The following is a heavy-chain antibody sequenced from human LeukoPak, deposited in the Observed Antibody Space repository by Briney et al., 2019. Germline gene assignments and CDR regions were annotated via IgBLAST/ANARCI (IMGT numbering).Heavy chain of an antibody. J-gene: IGHJ4*02. V-gene: IGHV3-30-3*01. CDR2: MSSGGTNT. CDR3: AREVSVVRGVN. CDR1: GFSFSSYA. D-gene: IGHD3-10*01. Sequence: GGSLRLSCAASGFSFSSYAMHWVHQAPGKGLEWVAVMSSGGTNTYYAASVKGRFTISRDISKNTLYLQMNSLRAEDTAVYYCAREVSVVRGVNWGQGTLVTVSS.